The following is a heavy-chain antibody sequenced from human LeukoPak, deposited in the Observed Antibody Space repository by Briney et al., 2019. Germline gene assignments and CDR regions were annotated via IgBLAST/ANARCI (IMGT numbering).Heavy chain of an antibody. D-gene: IGHD1-26*01. J-gene: IGHJ4*02. CDR3: AREWDRGSYRGMDY. CDR2: IYYSGST. Sequence: PSETLSLTCTVSGGSISSTRYYWGWIRQPPGKGLEWIGSIYYSGSTYYRPSLKSRVTMSVDRSKNQFSLKLSSVTAADTAVYYCAREWDRGSYRGMDYWGQGTLVTVSS. CDR1: GGSISSTRYY. V-gene: IGHV4-39*07.